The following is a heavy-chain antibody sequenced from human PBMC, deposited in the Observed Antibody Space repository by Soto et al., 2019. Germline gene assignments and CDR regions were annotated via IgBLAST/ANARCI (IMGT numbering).Heavy chain of an antibody. Sequence: GGSLRLSCAASGFTFSSHGMHWVRQAPGKGLEWVAVIWYDGSNKYYADSVKGRFTISRDNSKNTLYLQMNSLRAEDTAVYYCARERTDYDILTGYYQSAAFDIWGQGTMVTVSS. V-gene: IGHV3-33*01. CDR2: IWYDGSNK. CDR3: ARERTDYDILTGYYQSAAFDI. D-gene: IGHD3-9*01. CDR1: GFTFSSHG. J-gene: IGHJ3*02.